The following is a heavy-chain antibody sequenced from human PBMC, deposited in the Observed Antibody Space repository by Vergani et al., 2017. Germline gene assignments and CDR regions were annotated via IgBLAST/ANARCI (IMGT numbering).Heavy chain of an antibody. CDR3: AKYLRDSTDGLPDS. V-gene: IGHV3-30*02. CDR1: GFTLSNYD. Sequence: QVQLVESGGGVVQRGGSLRLSCATSGFTLSNYDMQWIRQGPGKGLEFVAFIQFDGSNQYYADSVKGRFTLSRDNSKDILYLQMDSLRSEDTALYYCAKYLRDSTDGLPDSWGPGTLVIVSS. D-gene: IGHD2-21*02. CDR2: IQFDGSNQ. J-gene: IGHJ4*02.